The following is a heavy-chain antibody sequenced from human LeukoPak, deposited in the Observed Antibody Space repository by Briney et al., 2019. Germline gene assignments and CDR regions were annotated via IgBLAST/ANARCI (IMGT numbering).Heavy chain of an antibody. CDR3: ARGPPGIPFDP. CDR2: IYYSGST. CDR1: GGSISSGGYY. Sequence: KPSETLSLTCTVSGGSISSGGYYWSWIRQHPGKGLEWIGYIYYSGSTYYNPSLKSRVSISGDTSKNQFSLKLSSVTAADTAVYYCARGPPGIPFDPWGQGTLVTVSS. V-gene: IGHV4-31*03. J-gene: IGHJ5*02.